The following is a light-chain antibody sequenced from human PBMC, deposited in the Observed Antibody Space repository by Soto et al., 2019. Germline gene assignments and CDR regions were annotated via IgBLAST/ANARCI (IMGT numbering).Light chain of an antibody. CDR1: SSDVGNYNY. Sequence: QSALTQPASVSGSPGQSITISCTGTSSDVGNYNYVSWYQHHPGKAPKLMIYDVRNRPTGASNRFSGSKSGNTASLTISGLQAEDEAEYYCSSYTSTGTLVFGGGTKLTVL. J-gene: IGLJ3*02. CDR3: SSYTSTGTLV. V-gene: IGLV2-14*03. CDR2: DVR.